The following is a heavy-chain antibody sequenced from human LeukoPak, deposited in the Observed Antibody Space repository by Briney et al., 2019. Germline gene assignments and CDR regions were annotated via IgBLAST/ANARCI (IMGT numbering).Heavy chain of an antibody. J-gene: IGHJ4*02. CDR3: ATLKQWLHDLGFDY. D-gene: IGHD6-19*01. V-gene: IGHV3-23*01. CDR2: ISGGDST. CDR1: GFTFSSYA. Sequence: GGSLRLSCAASGFTFSSYAMSWVRQAPGKGLEWVSAISGGDSTYYADSVKGRFTVSRDKSKNTLYLQMNSLGAEDTAVYYCATLKQWLHDLGFDYWGQGTLVTVSS.